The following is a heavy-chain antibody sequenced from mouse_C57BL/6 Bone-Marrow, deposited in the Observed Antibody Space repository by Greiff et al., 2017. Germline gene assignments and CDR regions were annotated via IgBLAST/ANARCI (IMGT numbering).Heavy chain of an antibody. CDR2: IYPGDGDT. J-gene: IGHJ1*03. D-gene: IGHD1-1*01. V-gene: IGHV1-82*01. CDR3: ALLRLWYFDV. CDR1: GYAFSSSW. Sequence: QVQLQQSGPELVKPGASVKISCKASGYAFSSSWMNWVKQRPGKGLEWIGRIYPGDGDTNYNGKFKGKDTLTADKSSSTAYMLLSSLTSEDSAVYFCALLRLWYFDVWGTGTTVTVSS.